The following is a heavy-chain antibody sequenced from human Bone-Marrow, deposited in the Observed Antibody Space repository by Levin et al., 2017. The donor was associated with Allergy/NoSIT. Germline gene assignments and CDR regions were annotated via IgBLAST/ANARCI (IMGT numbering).Heavy chain of an antibody. D-gene: IGHD3-16*02. Sequence: SCTVSGGSISGFYWSWIRQPPDKGLEWIGHIFYSGSANYNPSLKSRVTISTDMSKNQFSLRLSSVTAADTAVYYCARGLGETSRYTHGYWGQGTLVTVSS. J-gene: IGHJ4*02. CDR3: ARGLGETSRYTHGY. CDR1: GGSISGFY. V-gene: IGHV4-59*01. CDR2: IFYSGSA.